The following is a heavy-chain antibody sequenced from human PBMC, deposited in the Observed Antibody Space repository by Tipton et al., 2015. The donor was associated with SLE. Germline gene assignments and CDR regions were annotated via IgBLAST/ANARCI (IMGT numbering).Heavy chain of an antibody. D-gene: IGHD2-21*01. Sequence: TLSLTCTVSGGSISSDDYYWSWIRQHPGKGLEWIGYISYSGGTYYNPSLKSRVTISLDTSKNQFSLKLSSVTAADTAVYYCARVPGGLPFDLWGRGTLVTVSS. CDR2: ISYSGGT. J-gene: IGHJ2*01. CDR3: ARVPGGLPFDL. V-gene: IGHV4-31*03. CDR1: GGSISSDDYY.